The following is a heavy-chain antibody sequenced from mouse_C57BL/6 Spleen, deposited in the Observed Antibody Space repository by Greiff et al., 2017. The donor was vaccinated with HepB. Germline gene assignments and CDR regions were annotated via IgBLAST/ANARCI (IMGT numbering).Heavy chain of an antibody. CDR3: ARASYYLDY. D-gene: IGHD6-2*01. CDR2: ISSGSSTI. Sequence: DVQLVESGGGLVKPGGSLKLSCAASGFTFSDYGMHWVRQAPEKGLEWVAYISSGSSTIYYADTVKGRFTISRDNAKNTLFLQMTSLRSEDTAMYYCARASYYLDYWGQGTTLTVSS. J-gene: IGHJ2*01. V-gene: IGHV5-17*01. CDR1: GFTFSDYG.